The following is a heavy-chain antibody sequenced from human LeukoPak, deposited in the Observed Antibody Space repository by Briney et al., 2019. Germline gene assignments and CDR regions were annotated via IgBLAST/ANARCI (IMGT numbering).Heavy chain of an antibody. Sequence: ASVKVSCKASGYTFTSYGVNWVRQATGQGLEWMGWMNPKSGDTVYAQKFQGRVTMTWNTPITTAYMELSSLTSEDTAVYYCAGSMAHPYNYGMDVWGQGTTVTVSS. CDR2: MNPKSGDT. D-gene: IGHD2/OR15-2a*01. J-gene: IGHJ6*02. V-gene: IGHV1-8*01. CDR3: AGSMAHPYNYGMDV. CDR1: GYTFTSYG.